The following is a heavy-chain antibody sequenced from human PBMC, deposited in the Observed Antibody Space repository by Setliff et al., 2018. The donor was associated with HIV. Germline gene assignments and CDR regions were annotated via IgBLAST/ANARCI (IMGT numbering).Heavy chain of an antibody. Sequence: GGSLRLSCAASGFTFSSFTLNWVRQAPGKGLEWVSSISGSSSSRTSYKYYADSVKGRFTISRDIAKNSLYLQMNSLRAEDTAVYYCAGDFYSDSGSPRRFDPWGQGTLVTVS. CDR3: AGDFYSDSGSPRRFDP. J-gene: IGHJ5*02. CDR2: ISGSSSSRTSYK. D-gene: IGHD3-10*01. CDR1: GFTFSSFT. V-gene: IGHV3-21*01.